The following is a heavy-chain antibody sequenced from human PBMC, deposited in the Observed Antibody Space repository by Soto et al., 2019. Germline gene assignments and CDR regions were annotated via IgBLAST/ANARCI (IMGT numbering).Heavy chain of an antibody. D-gene: IGHD1-1*01. Sequence: PVGSLRLSCAASGFTFSYYGMHWVRQAPGKGLEWVAVISYDGSNKYYADSVKGRFTISRDNSKNTLYLQVDSLRAEDTAVYYCAKDMVHNVRNYYGMDVWGQGTTVTVSS. V-gene: IGHV3-30*18. J-gene: IGHJ6*02. CDR2: ISYDGSNK. CDR1: GFTFSYYG. CDR3: AKDMVHNVRNYYGMDV.